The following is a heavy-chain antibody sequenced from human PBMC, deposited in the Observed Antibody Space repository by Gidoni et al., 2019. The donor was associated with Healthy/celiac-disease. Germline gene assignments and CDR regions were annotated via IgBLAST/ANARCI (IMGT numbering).Heavy chain of an antibody. V-gene: IGHV1-8*01. CDR3: ARGVMVVVPAASYYYGMDV. Sequence: QVQLVQSGAEVKKPGASVKVSFKASGYTFTSYDINWVRQATGQGLEWMGWMNPNSGNTGYAQKFQGRVTMTRNTSISTAYMELSSLRSEDTAVYYCARGVMVVVPAASYYYGMDVWGQGTTVTVSS. J-gene: IGHJ6*02. CDR2: MNPNSGNT. CDR1: GYTFTSYD. D-gene: IGHD2-2*01.